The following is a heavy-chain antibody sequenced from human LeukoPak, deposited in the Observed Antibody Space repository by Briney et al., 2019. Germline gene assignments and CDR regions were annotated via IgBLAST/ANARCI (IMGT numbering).Heavy chain of an antibody. Sequence: GGSLRPSCAASGFTVSSNYMSWVRQAPGKGLEWVSVIYSGGSTYYADSVKGRFTISRDNSKNTLYLQMNSLRAEDTAVYYCAKGSGWSRYYYYGMDVWGQGTTVTVSS. CDR3: AKGSGWSRYYYYGMDV. CDR1: GFTVSSNY. V-gene: IGHV3-66*01. D-gene: IGHD6-19*01. J-gene: IGHJ6*02. CDR2: IYSGGST.